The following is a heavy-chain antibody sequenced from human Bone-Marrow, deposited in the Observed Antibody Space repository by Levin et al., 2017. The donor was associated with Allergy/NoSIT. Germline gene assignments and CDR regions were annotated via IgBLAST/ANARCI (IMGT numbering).Heavy chain of an antibody. Sequence: SETLSLTCTVSDDSISSSTYSWVWIRLPPGKGLEWVGTIHYSGTANYNPSLNSRVTISADTSKNQFSLKLSSVTAADSAIYYCARRYQVPGIGGWGYNMDVWGQGTTVTVSS. D-gene: IGHD3-10*01. CDR2: IHYSGTA. J-gene: IGHJ6*02. CDR3: ARRYQVPGIGGWGYNMDV. V-gene: IGHV4-39*01. CDR1: DDSISSSTYS.